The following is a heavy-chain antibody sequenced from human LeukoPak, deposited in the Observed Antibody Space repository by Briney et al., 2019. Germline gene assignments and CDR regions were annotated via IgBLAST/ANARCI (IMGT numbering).Heavy chain of an antibody. J-gene: IGHJ4*02. V-gene: IGHV1-69*13. CDR2: IIPIFGTA. CDR1: GGTFSSYA. CDR3: ARSEGGYYDSSGYSMAEY. D-gene: IGHD3-22*01. Sequence: RASVKVSCKASGGTFSSYAISWVRQAPGQGLEWMGGIIPIFGTANYAQKFQGRVTITADESTSTAYTELSSLRSEDTAVYYCARSEGGYYDSSGYSMAEYWGQGTLVTVSS.